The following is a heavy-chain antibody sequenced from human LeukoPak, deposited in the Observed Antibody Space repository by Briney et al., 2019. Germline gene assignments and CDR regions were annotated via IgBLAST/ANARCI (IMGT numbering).Heavy chain of an antibody. CDR2: ISAYNGNT. CDR1: GYTFNSYG. Sequence: ASVKVSCKASGYTFNSYGISWVRQAPGQGLEWMGWISAYNGNTNYAQKLQGRVTMTTDTSTSTAYMELRSLRSADTAVYYCARDRDSSPEGAFDIWGQGTMVTVSS. V-gene: IGHV1-18*04. D-gene: IGHD3-22*01. J-gene: IGHJ3*02. CDR3: ARDRDSSPEGAFDI.